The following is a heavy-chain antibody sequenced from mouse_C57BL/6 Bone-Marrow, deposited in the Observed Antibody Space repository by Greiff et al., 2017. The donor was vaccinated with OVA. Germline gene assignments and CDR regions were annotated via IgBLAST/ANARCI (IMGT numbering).Heavy chain of an antibody. D-gene: IGHD2-2*01. CDR2: LYPGSGNT. V-gene: IGHV1-66*01. CDR1: GYSFTSYY. CDR3: AGGYGGYYVDY. J-gene: IGHJ2*01. Sequence: VQLQQSGPELVKPGASVKISCKASGYSFTSYYIHWVKQRPGQGLEWIGWLYPGSGNTKYNEKVKGKATLTADTSSSTAYMQLSSLTSEDSAVYDCAGGYGGYYVDYWGQGTTLTVSS.